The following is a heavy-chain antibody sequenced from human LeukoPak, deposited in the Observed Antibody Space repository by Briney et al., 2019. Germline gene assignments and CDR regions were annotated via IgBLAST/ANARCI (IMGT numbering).Heavy chain of an antibody. D-gene: IGHD1-26*01. Sequence: PSETLSLTCAVSGYSISSGYYWGWIRQPPGKGLEWIGSLFHSGTTYYNPSLGSRVTISIDTSKNQFSLKLTSVTAADTAIYYCARDSGSYFQGKKFDYWGQGTLVTVSS. J-gene: IGHJ4*02. CDR3: ARDSGSYFQGKKFDY. V-gene: IGHV4-38-2*02. CDR1: GYSISSGYY. CDR2: LFHSGTT.